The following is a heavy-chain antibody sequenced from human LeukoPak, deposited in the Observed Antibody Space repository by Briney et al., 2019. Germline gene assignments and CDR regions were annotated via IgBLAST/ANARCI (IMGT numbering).Heavy chain of an antibody. Sequence: GGSLRLSCAASGFTFSSYAMSWVRQAPGKGLEWVSAISGSGGSTYYADSVKGRFTISRDNSKNTLYLQMNSLRAEDTAVYYCAKEGGYCSGGSCYFNYYYYMDVWGKGTTVTVSS. CDR2: ISGSGGST. J-gene: IGHJ6*03. CDR3: AKEGGYCSGGSCYFNYYYYMDV. V-gene: IGHV3-23*01. CDR1: GFTFSSYA. D-gene: IGHD2-15*01.